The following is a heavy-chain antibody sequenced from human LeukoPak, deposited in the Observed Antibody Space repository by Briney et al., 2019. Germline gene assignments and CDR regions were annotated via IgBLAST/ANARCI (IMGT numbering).Heavy chain of an antibody. CDR2: IAYDGSTA. CDR3: TRYNNDHFDY. J-gene: IGHJ4*02. Sequence: GGSLRLSCAGSGFTFGGYGMHWFRQTPGKGLEWVAVIAYDGSTAFYADSVKGRFTISRDNSKNTMSVQMDDLRAEDTAVYYCTRYNNDHFDYWGQGTLVTVSS. D-gene: IGHD1-14*01. V-gene: IGHV3-33*01. CDR1: GFTFGGYG.